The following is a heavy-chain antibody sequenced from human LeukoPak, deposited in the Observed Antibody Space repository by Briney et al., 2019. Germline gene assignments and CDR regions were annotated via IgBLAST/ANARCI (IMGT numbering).Heavy chain of an antibody. D-gene: IGHD3-3*01. CDR1: GFTFSSYW. Sequence: PGGSLRLSCAASGFTFSSYWMSWVRQAPGKGLEWVANIKQDGSEKYYVDSVKGRFTISRDNAKNSLYLQMNSLRAEDTAVYYCAVTAAGITIFGVVINRFDYWGQGTLVTVSS. V-gene: IGHV3-7*03. CDR3: AVTAAGITIFGVVINRFDY. J-gene: IGHJ4*02. CDR2: IKQDGSEK.